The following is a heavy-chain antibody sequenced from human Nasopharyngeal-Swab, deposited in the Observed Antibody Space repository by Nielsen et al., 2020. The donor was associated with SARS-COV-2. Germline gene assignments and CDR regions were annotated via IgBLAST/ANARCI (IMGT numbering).Heavy chain of an antibody. J-gene: IGHJ4*02. CDR2: ISSSSSYI. D-gene: IGHD3-22*01. CDR1: GFTFSSYS. CDR3: ASARASDYYDSSGDDY. V-gene: IGHV3-21*01. Sequence: GESLKISCAASGFTFSSYSMNWVRQAPGKGPEWVSSISSSSSYIYYADSVKGRFTISRDNAKNSLYLQMNSLRAEDTAVYYCASARASDYYDSSGDDYWGQGTLVTVSS.